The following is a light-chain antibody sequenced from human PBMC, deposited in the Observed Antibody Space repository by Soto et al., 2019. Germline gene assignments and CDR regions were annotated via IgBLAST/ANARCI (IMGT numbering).Light chain of an antibody. CDR2: AAS. CDR1: PSIGTY. Sequence: DIQMTQSPSSLSASVGDRVTITCRASPSIGTYLNWYQHKLGKAPKLLIYAASSLQGGVPSWFTGSGSGTDFTLTINSLQPEDFATYFCQQSYSIPITFGQGTRLEIK. J-gene: IGKJ5*01. CDR3: QQSYSIPIT. V-gene: IGKV1-39*01.